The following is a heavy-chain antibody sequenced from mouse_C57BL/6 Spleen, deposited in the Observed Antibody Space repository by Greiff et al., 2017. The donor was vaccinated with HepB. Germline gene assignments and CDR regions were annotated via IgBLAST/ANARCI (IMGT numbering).Heavy chain of an antibody. CDR2: IDPSDSYT. CDR1: GYTFTSYW. J-gene: IGHJ2*01. V-gene: IGHV1-69*01. CDR3: AKGYDGYSYYFDY. Sequence: VQLQQSGAELVMPGASVKLSCKASGYTFTSYWMHWVKQRPGQGLEWIGEIDPSDSYTNYNQKFKGKSTLTEDKSSSPAYMQLSSLTSEDSAVYYCAKGYDGYSYYFDYWGQGTTLTVSS. D-gene: IGHD2-3*01.